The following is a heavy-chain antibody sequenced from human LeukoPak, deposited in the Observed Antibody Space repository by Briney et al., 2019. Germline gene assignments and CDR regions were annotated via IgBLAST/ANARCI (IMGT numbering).Heavy chain of an antibody. Sequence: GGSLRLSCAASGFTFSSYAMSWVRQAPGKGLEWVSAISGTGSSTYSADSVKGRLTISRDNSKSTLYLQMNTLRAEDTAVYYCAKSPYGLGTYAIAGDYWGRGTLVTVSS. CDR3: AKSPYGLGTYAIAGDY. D-gene: IGHD3-10*01. J-gene: IGHJ4*02. CDR2: ISGTGSST. CDR1: GFTFSSYA. V-gene: IGHV3-23*01.